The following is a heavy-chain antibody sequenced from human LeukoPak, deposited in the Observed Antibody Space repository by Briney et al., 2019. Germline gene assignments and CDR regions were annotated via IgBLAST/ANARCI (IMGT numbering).Heavy chain of an antibody. CDR1: GYTFTGYY. CDR2: INPNSGGT. J-gene: IGHJ3*02. D-gene: IGHD3-10*01. Sequence: ASVKVSCKASGYTFTGYYMHWVRQAPGKGLEGMGWINPNSGGTNYAQKFQGRVTMTRDTSISTAYMELSRPRSDDTAVYYCNLLWFGEPPDAFDIWGQGTMVTVSS. V-gene: IGHV1-2*02. CDR3: NLLWFGEPPDAFDI.